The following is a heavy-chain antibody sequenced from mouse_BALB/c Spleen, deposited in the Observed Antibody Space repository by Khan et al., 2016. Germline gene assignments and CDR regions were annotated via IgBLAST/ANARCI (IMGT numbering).Heavy chain of an antibody. CDR3: ARDPWDGSDY. CDR1: GFTFTDYY. CDR2: IRNKANGYTT. D-gene: IGHD4-1*01. J-gene: IGHJ2*01. Sequence: EVELVESGGGLVQPGGSLRLSCATSGFTFTDYYMSWVRQPPGKALEWLGFIRNKANGYTTEYSASVKGRFTISRDNSQSILYLQMNTLRAEDSATYYCARDPWDGSDYWGQGTTLTVSS. V-gene: IGHV7-3*02.